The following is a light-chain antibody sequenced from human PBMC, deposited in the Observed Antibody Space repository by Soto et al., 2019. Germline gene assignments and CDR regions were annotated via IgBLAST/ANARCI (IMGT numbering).Light chain of an antibody. V-gene: IGKV1-39*01. Sequence: DIQMTXXXSSLSASVGGRVTITCRASQSISSYLNWYQQKPGKAPKLLIYAASSLQSGVPSRFSGSGSGTDFTLTISSLQPEDFATYYCQQSYSTLLTFGGGTKVDIK. CDR3: QQSYSTLLT. CDR1: QSISSY. J-gene: IGKJ4*01. CDR2: AAS.